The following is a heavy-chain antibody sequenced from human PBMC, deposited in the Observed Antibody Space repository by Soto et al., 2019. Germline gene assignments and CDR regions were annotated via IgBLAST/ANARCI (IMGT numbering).Heavy chain of an antibody. Sequence: QVQLVQSGAEVKKPGASVKVSCKASGYTFTSYGISWVRQAPGQGLEWMGWISAYNGNTNYAQKLQGRVTMTTDTPRSTAYREVGSLRSDDRAVYYCARDVGYSPTGDYWGQGPLVTVPS. V-gene: IGHV1-18*01. D-gene: IGHD5-12*01. J-gene: IGHJ4*02. CDR2: ISAYNGNT. CDR3: ARDVGYSPTGDY. CDR1: GYTFTSYG.